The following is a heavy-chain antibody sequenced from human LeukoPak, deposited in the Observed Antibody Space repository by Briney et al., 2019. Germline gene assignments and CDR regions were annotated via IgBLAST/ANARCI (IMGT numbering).Heavy chain of an antibody. CDR1: GGSISSYY. V-gene: IGHV4-4*07. Sequence: SETLSLTCTVSGGSISSYYWSWIRQPAAKGLEWIGRIYTSGRTNSNPSLKSRVSMSVDRAENKFSLELSSVTAADTAVYYCARDHWAYYYDSSGFGDAFDMWGQGTMVSVSS. J-gene: IGHJ3*02. CDR2: IYTSGRT. D-gene: IGHD3-22*01. CDR3: ARDHWAYYYDSSGFGDAFDM.